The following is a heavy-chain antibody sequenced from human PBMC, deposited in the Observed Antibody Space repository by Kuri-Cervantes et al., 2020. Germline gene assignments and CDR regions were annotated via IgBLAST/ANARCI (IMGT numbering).Heavy chain of an antibody. CDR2: ISPGGDTT. CDR3: ARGWDYYGSGSYYGFDY. D-gene: IGHD3-10*01. Sequence: ASVKVSCKASGYTLTNDYIYWVRQAPGQGLEWMGIISPGGDTTKYAQKFQGRVTMTRDTSTSTVYMELSSLRSEDTAVYYCARGWDYYGSGSYYGFDYWGQGTLVTVSS. J-gene: IGHJ4*02. V-gene: IGHV1-46*01. CDR1: GYTLTNDY.